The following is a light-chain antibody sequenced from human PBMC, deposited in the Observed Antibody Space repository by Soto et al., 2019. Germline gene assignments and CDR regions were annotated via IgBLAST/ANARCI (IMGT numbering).Light chain of an antibody. CDR1: QSISTSY. J-gene: IGKJ1*01. CDR2: GAS. Sequence: EIVLTQSPGTLSLSPGERATLNCRASQSISTSYLAWYQQKRGQAPRFLIYGASSRATGIPDRFSGSGSGTDFTLTISRLEPEDFAVYYCQQYGRSPTTFGQGTKVDIK. CDR3: QQYGRSPTT. V-gene: IGKV3-20*01.